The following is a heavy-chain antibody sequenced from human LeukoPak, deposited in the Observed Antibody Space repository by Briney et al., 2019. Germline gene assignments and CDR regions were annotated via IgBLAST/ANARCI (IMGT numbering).Heavy chain of an antibody. Sequence: GASVKVSCKASGYTFTGYYMHWVRQAPGQGLEWMGWINPNSGGTNYAQKFQGRVTMTRDTSISTAYMELCRLRSDDTAVYYCAREKDSSAITGPWCAFDIWGQGTMVTVSS. CDR3: AREKDSSAITGPWCAFDI. V-gene: IGHV1-2*02. CDR2: INPNSGGT. J-gene: IGHJ3*02. D-gene: IGHD3-22*01. CDR1: GYTFTGYY.